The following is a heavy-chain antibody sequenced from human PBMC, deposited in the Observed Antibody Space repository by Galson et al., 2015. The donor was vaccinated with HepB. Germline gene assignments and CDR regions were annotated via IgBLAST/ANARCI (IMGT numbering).Heavy chain of an antibody. D-gene: IGHD3-3*01. J-gene: IGHJ4*02. Sequence: SLRLSCAASGFTFSSYWMSWVRQAPGKGLEWVANIKQDGSEKYYVDSVKGRFTISRDNAKNSLYLQMNSLRAEDTAVYYCAREPYDFWSGYSFDYWGQGTLVTVSS. CDR2: IKQDGSEK. CDR3: AREPYDFWSGYSFDY. V-gene: IGHV3-7*03. CDR1: GFTFSSYW.